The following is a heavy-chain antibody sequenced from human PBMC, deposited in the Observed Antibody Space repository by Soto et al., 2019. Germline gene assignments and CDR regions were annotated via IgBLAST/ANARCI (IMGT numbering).Heavy chain of an antibody. CDR1: GYTFTSHW. Sequence: GESLKISCKASGYTFTSHWIGWVRQMPGKGLEWMGIMYPGESDTRYSPSFQGQVTISADKSISTAYLQWSSLKASDTAMYYCARIYSGSYRLAVRGQGTTVTVSS. J-gene: IGHJ6*02. CDR3: ARIYSGSYRLAV. V-gene: IGHV5-51*03. D-gene: IGHD1-26*01. CDR2: MYPGESDT.